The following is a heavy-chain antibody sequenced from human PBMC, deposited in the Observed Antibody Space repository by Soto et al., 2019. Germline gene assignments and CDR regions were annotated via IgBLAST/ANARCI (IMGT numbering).Heavy chain of an antibody. D-gene: IGHD3-10*01. Sequence: ASVKVSCKASGGTFSSYAISWVRQAPGQGLEWMGGIIPIFGTANYAQKFQGRVTITADESTSTAYMELSSLRSEDTAVYYCARDGRIMVRGVNKAYYYYGMDVWGQGTTVTVSS. V-gene: IGHV1-69*13. J-gene: IGHJ6*02. CDR1: GGTFSSYA. CDR3: ARDGRIMVRGVNKAYYYYGMDV. CDR2: IIPIFGTA.